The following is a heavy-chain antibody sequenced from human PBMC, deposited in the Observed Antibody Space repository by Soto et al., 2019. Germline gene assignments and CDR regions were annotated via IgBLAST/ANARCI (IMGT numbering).Heavy chain of an antibody. J-gene: IGHJ4*02. CDR3: ARAPGDLAYYFDY. Sequence: SETLSLTCAVSAYSISSGYSWGWIRQSPGKGLEWIGSIYHSGSTYYNPSLKSRVTISLDTSKNQVSLKMSSVTAADTAVYYCARAPGDLAYYFDYWGQGIPVTVSS. D-gene: IGHD7-27*01. V-gene: IGHV4-38-2*01. CDR1: AYSISSGYS. CDR2: IYHSGST.